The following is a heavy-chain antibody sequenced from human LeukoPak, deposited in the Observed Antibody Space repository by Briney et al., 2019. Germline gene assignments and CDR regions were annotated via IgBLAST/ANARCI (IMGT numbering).Heavy chain of an antibody. CDR2: INHSGST. CDR3: AIVGATPDY. D-gene: IGHD1-26*01. Sequence: PSETLSLTCTVSGGSIRSSYYYWGWIRQPPGKGLEWIGEINHSGSTNYNPSLKSRVTISVDTSKNQFSLKLSSVTAADTAVYYCAIVGATPDYWGQGTLVTVSS. J-gene: IGHJ4*02. CDR1: GGSIRSSYYY. V-gene: IGHV4-39*07.